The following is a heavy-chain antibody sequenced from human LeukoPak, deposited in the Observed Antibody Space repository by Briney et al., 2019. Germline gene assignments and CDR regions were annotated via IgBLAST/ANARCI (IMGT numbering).Heavy chain of an antibody. CDR2: ITSSSSTI. J-gene: IGHJ3*02. D-gene: IGHD1-1*01. V-gene: IGHV3-48*01. Sequence: PGGSLRLSCAASGFTFSSYTMNWVRQTPGKGPEWVSYITSSSSTIYYADSVKGRFTISRDNAKNSLYLQMNSLRAEDTTVYYCARGNNHDAFDIWGQGTMVTVSS. CDR3: ARGNNHDAFDI. CDR1: GFTFSSYT.